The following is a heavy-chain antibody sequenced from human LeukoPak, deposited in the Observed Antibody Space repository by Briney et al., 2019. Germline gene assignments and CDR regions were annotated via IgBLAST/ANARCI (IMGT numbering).Heavy chain of an antibody. J-gene: IGHJ4*02. CDR2: MNPNSGNT. CDR1: GYTFTSYD. D-gene: IGHD3-9*01. V-gene: IGHV1-8*01. Sequence: GASVKVSCKASGYTFTSYDINWVRQATGQGLEWMGWMNPNSGNTGYAQKFQGRVTMTRNTSISTAYMELSSLRSEDTAVYYCARGRSIFTDLRYFDWLLPPKAPYYFDYWGQGTLVTVSS. CDR3: ARGRSIFTDLRYFDWLLPPKAPYYFDY.